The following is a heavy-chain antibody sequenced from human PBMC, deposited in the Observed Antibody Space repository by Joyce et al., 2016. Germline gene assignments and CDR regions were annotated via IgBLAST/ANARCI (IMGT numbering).Heavy chain of an antibody. CDR2: IKQDGSAV. J-gene: IGHJ3*01. CDR3: ARGKAFDV. CDR1: GFTFSGNS. V-gene: IGHV3-7*01. Sequence: EVQLVESGGGLVPPGGSLRLSCAASGFTFSGNSMSWLRQAPGGGLEWVANIKQDGSAVYYLDSVKGRFTVSRDNARSLVHLQMVSLRVEDTALYYCARGKAFDVWGQGTMVTVSS.